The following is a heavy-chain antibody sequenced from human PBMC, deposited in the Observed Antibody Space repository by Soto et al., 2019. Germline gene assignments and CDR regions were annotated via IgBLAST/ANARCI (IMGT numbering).Heavy chain of an antibody. CDR2: IYYTGST. Sequence: SEILSLTCSFSCGSIISYYWSWIRQPPGKGLEWIGYIYYTGSTNYSPSLKSRVTISVDTSKNQFSLKLSSVTAADTAVYYCARMDPRGYDFAYWGQGALVTVSS. V-gene: IGHV4-59*01. J-gene: IGHJ4*02. CDR1: CGSIISYY. D-gene: IGHD5-12*01. CDR3: ARMDPRGYDFAY.